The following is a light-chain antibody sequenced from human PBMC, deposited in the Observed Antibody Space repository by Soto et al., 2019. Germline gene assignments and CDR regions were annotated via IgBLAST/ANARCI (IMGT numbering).Light chain of an antibody. CDR1: QAIGND. CDR2: GAS. CDR3: QQLRNSPLIT. J-gene: IGKJ5*01. V-gene: IGKV1-9*01. Sequence: DIQLTQFPSFLSASVGDTVTITCRASQAIGNDLAWYQQKPGKAPQLLIYGASTLQSGVPSWFGGSGSGTEITLTCNSLQTEEFATYYYQQLRNSPLITFGQGTLLEFK.